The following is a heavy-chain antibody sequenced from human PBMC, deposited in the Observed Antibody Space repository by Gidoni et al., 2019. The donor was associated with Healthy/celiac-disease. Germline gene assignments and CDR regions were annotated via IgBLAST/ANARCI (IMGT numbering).Heavy chain of an antibody. V-gene: IGHV1-58*01. CDR3: AADGPGGSSYYGMDV. J-gene: IGHJ6*02. CDR2: IVVGSGNT. D-gene: IGHD3-10*01. CDR1: GFTFTSSA. Sequence: QMQLVQPGPEVKKPGTSVKVSCKASGFTFTSSAVQWVRQARVQRLEWIGWIVVGSGNTNYAQKFQERVTITRDMSTSTAYMELSSLRSEDTAVYYCAADGPGGSSYYGMDVWGQGTTVTVSS.